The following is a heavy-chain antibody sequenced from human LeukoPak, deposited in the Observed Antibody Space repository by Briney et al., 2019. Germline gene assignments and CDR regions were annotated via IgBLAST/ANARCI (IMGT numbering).Heavy chain of an antibody. D-gene: IGHD3-22*01. Sequence: PSETLSLTCTVSGGSISSYYWSWIRQPPGKGLEWIGYIYYSGSTNYNPSLKSRVTISVDTSKNQFSLKLGSVTAADTAVYYCASSYYYDSSGYYYYFDYWGQGTLVTVSS. CDR3: ASSYYYDSSGYYYYFDY. J-gene: IGHJ4*02. CDR2: IYYSGST. CDR1: GGSISSYY. V-gene: IGHV4-59*08.